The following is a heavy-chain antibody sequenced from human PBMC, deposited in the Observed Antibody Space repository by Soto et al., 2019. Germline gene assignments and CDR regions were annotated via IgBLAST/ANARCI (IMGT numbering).Heavy chain of an antibody. V-gene: IGHV3-33*01. CDR2: IWYDGSNE. J-gene: IGHJ4*02. CDR3: VTGGDSSGPYFDC. Sequence: QVQLVESGGNVVQPGRSLRLSCAASGFTFSSYGMHWVRQAPGKGLEWVAVIWYDGSNEYYADSVKGRFTISRDNSKNTLFLQMNRLRAEDTAIYYCVTGGDSSGPYFDCWGQGTLVTVSS. CDR1: GFTFSSYG. D-gene: IGHD3-22*01.